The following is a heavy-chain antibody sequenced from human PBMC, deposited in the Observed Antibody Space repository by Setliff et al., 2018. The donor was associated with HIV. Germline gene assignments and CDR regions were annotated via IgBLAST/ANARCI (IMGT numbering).Heavy chain of an antibody. CDR3: AREGYNVLRYFDWLSAEWLDF. CDR2: ISGSGDST. CDR1: GFTFGSYA. D-gene: IGHD3-9*01. J-gene: IGHJ4*02. V-gene: IGHV3-23*01. Sequence: GGSLRLSCAPSGFTFGSYAMRWVRQAPGKGLEWVSVISGSGDSTFYADSLKGRFTISRDKTKNTLYLQMHSLRAEDTAVYYCAREGYNVLRYFDWLSAEWLDFWGQGTLVTVSS.